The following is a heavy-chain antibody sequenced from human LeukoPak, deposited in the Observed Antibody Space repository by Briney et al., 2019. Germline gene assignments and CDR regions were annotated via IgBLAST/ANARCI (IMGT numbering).Heavy chain of an antibody. Sequence: PSETLSLTCTVSGGSISSSSYYWGWIRQPPGKGLEWIGSIYYSGSTYYNPSLKSRVTISVDTSKNQFTLKLSSVTAADTAVYYCAGEAKNSLGYWGQGTLVTVSS. CDR1: GGSISSSSYY. CDR2: IYYSGST. V-gene: IGHV4-39*02. J-gene: IGHJ4*02. D-gene: IGHD2/OR15-2a*01. CDR3: AGEAKNSLGY.